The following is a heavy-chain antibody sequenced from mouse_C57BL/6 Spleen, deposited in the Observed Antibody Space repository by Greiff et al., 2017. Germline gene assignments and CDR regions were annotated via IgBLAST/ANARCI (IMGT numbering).Heavy chain of an antibody. CDR3: ARWGYFDY. J-gene: IGHJ2*01. CDR2: INPSNGGT. V-gene: IGHV1-53*01. CDR1: GYTFTSYW. Sequence: QVQLQQSGAELARPGASVKMSCKASGYTFTSYWLHWVKQRPGQGLEWIGNINPSNGGTNYNEKFKSKATLTVDKSSSTAYMQLSSLTSEDSAVYYCARWGYFDYWGQGTTLTVSS.